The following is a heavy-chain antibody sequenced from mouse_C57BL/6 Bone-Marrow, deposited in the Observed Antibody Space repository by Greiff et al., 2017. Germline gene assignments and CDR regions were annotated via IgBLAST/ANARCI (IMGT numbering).Heavy chain of an antibody. CDR2: IWSGGST. Sequence: VQLQQSGPGLVQPSQSLSITCTVSGFSLTSYGVHWVRQSPGKGLEWLGVIWSGGSTDYNAAFISRLSIRKDNSKSQVFFKMNSLQADDTAIYYCASFYYDYDFYAMDYWGQGTSVTVSS. CDR1: GFSLTSYG. J-gene: IGHJ4*01. V-gene: IGHV2-2*01. D-gene: IGHD2-4*01. CDR3: ASFYYDYDFYAMDY.